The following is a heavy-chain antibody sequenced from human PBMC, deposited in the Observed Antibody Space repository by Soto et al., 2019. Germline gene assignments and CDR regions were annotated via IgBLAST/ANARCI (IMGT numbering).Heavy chain of an antibody. J-gene: IGHJ5*02. D-gene: IGHD3-3*01. CDR2: IYYSGST. CDR1: GGSIISGGYY. V-gene: IGHV4-31*03. CDR3: ARVPPYDFHNWFDP. Sequence: SETLSLTCTVSGGSIISGGYYWSWIRQHPGKGLEWIGYIYYSGSTYYNPSLKSRVTISVDTSKNQFSLKLSSVTAADTAVYYCARVPPYDFHNWFDPWGQGTLVTVSS.